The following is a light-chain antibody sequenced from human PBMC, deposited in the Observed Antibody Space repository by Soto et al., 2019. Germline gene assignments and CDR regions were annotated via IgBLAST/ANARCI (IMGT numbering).Light chain of an antibody. CDR1: QSILYSSNNQKY. J-gene: IGKJ2*01. CDR2: WAT. V-gene: IGKV4-1*01. CDR3: QQYYTTPYT. Sequence: DIVMTQSPDSLAVSLGERASINCKSSQSILYSSNNQKYLAWYQQKPGQTPNLLIYWATTRESGVPDRFSGSGSGTEFTLTISSLQAEDVAVYYCQQYYTTPYTFGQGTKLEIK.